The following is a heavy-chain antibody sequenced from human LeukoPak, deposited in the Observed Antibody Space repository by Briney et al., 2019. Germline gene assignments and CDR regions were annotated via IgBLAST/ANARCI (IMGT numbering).Heavy chain of an antibody. J-gene: IGHJ6*04. D-gene: IGHD3-10*02. CDR3: AELGITMIGGV. Sequence: RAGGSLRLSCADSGFTFSNYNMNWVRQAPGKAMEWVSSITSSGTYTFYADSVKGRFTISRDNAKNSLYLQMNSLRAEDTAVYYCAELGITMIGGVWGKGTTVTISS. V-gene: IGHV3-21*01. CDR1: GFTFSNYN. CDR2: ITSSGTYT.